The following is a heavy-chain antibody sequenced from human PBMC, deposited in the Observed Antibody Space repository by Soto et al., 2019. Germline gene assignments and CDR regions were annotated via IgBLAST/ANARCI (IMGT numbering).Heavy chain of an antibody. CDR3: ARVRVHTSGYYSDY. CDR1: GGSISSADYY. D-gene: IGHD3-22*01. J-gene: IGHJ4*02. V-gene: IGHV4-30-4*01. CDR2: IYYSGIT. Sequence: SETLSLTCTVSGGSISSADYYWSWVRQPPGKGPEWIGYIYYSGITDYIPSLRSRVTISVDTSKNQFSLKLTSVTAADTAVYYCARVRVHTSGYYSDYWGQGTLVTVSS.